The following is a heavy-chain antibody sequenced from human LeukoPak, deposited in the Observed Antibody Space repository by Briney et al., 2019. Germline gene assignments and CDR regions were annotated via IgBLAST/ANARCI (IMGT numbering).Heavy chain of an antibody. Sequence: ASVKVSCKASGGTFSSYAISWVRQAPGQGLEWMGGIIPIFGTANYAQKFQGRVTITTDESTSTAYMELSSLRSEDTAVYYCAIETARRFGELLGAFDIWGQGTMVTVSS. J-gene: IGHJ3*02. CDR1: GGTFSSYA. V-gene: IGHV1-69*05. CDR3: AIETARRFGELLGAFDI. CDR2: IIPIFGTA. D-gene: IGHD3-10*01.